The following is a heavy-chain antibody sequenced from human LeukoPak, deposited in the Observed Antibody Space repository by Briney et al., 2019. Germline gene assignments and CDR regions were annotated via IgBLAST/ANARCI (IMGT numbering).Heavy chain of an antibody. D-gene: IGHD3-10*01. CDR1: GFTFSSYT. CDR2: ISSSGSTI. CDR3: AREGYYGSGSPPSLYFDY. Sequence: GGSLRLSCAASGFTFSSYTMNWVRQAPGKGLEWLSYISSSGSTIYYADSVKGRFTISRDNARSTLYLQMNSLRPEDTAIYYCAREGYYGSGSPPSLYFDYWGQGTLVTVSS. J-gene: IGHJ4*02. V-gene: IGHV3-48*01.